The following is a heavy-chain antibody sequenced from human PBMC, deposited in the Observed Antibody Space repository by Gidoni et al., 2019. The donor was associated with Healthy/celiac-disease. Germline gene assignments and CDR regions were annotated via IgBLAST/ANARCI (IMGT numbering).Heavy chain of an antibody. CDR3: AGQSGLDY. V-gene: IGHV3-23*01. Sequence: VQLLESGGGLVQPGGSLRLSCAASGFTFSSYAMSCVRQAPGKGLGWVSAIRGSGGSTYDADSVKGRFTISRDNSKNTLYLQMNSLRAEDTAVYYCAGQSGLDYWGQGTLVTVSS. CDR1: GFTFSSYA. CDR2: IRGSGGST. D-gene: IGHD1-26*01. J-gene: IGHJ4*02.